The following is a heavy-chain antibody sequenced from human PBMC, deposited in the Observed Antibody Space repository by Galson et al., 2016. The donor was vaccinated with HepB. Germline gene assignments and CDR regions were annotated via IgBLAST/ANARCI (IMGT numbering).Heavy chain of an antibody. V-gene: IGHV3-23*01. Sequence: SLRLSCAASGFTFSRYAMSWVRQAPGKGLEWVSTISGNGGSTYYADSVKGRSTISTDNSKNTLYLQMNGLRADDTAVYYCAKIIMVQGGFYFYGMNVWGQGTTVTVSS. CDR1: GFTFSRYA. D-gene: IGHD3-10*01. CDR2: ISGNGGST. CDR3: AKIIMVQGGFYFYGMNV. J-gene: IGHJ6*02.